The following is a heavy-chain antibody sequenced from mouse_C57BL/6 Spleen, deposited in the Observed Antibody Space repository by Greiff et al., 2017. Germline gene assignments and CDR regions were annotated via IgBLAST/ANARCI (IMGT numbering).Heavy chain of an antibody. V-gene: IGHV1-64*01. CDR1: GYTFTSYW. Sequence: QVQLQQPGAELVKPGASVKLSCKASGYTFTSYWMHWVKQRPGQGLEWIGMIHPNSGSTNYNETFKSKAPLTVDKSSSTACMQLCSLTSEDSAVYYCARWTAQATSMDYWGQGTSGTGSS. J-gene: IGHJ4*01. CDR2: IHPNSGST. D-gene: IGHD3-2*02. CDR3: ARWTAQATSMDY.